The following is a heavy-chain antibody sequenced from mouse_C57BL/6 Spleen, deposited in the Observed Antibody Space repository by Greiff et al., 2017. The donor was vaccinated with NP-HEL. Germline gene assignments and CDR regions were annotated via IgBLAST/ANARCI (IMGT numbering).Heavy chain of an antibody. CDR1: GYTFTSYW. J-gene: IGHJ4*01. V-gene: IGHV1-52*01. Sequence: VQLQQSGAELVRPGSSVKLSCKASGYTFTSYWMHWVKQRPIQGLEWIGNIDPSDSETHYNQKFKDKATLTVDKSSSTAYMQLSSLTSEDSAVYYCARVGYYGGAMDYWGQGTSVTVSS. CDR3: ARVGYYGGAMDY. D-gene: IGHD1-2*01. CDR2: IDPSDSET.